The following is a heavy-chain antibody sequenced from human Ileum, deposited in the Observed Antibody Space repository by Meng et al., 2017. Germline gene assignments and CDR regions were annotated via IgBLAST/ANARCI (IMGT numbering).Heavy chain of an antibody. CDR3: SRDMMD. CDR2: ISPDGSSS. V-gene: IGHV3-74*01. Sequence: LVGAGGGCAPPGWSLRLSCVASGFTFSKTWMHWVRQAPGKGLVWVSRISPDGSSSNNADSVKGRFTVSRDNSKNTLFLQMSSLRVEDTAMYYCSRDMMDLGQGTLVTVFS. J-gene: IGHJ4*02. D-gene: IGHD3-16*01. CDR1: GFTFSKTW.